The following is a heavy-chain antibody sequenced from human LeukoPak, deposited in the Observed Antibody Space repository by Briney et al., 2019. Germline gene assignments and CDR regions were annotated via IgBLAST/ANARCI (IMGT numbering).Heavy chain of an antibody. CDR3: ANEGASTGGYDFWSGYFYYFDY. CDR1: GGSISSYY. J-gene: IGHJ4*02. V-gene: IGHV4-59*01. D-gene: IGHD3-3*01. Sequence: SETLSLTCTVSGGSISSYYWSWIRQPPGKGLEWIGYIYYSGSTNYNPSLKSRVTISVDTSKNQFSLKLSSVTAADTAVYYCANEGASTGGYDFWSGYFYYFDYWGQGTLVTVSS. CDR2: IYYSGST.